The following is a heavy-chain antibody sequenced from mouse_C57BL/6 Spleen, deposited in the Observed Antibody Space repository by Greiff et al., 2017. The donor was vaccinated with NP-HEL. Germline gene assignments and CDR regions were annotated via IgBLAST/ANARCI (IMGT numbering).Heavy chain of an antibody. J-gene: IGHJ4*01. CDR3: AREGAVVDYYAMDY. CDR1: GYTFTSYG. CDR2: IYPRSGNT. Sequence: VQVVESGAELARPGASVKLSCKASGYTFTSYGISWVKQRTGQGLEWIGEIYPRSGNTYYNEKFKGKATLTADKSSSTAYMELRSLTSEDSAVYFCAREGAVVDYYAMDYWGQGTSVTVSS. V-gene: IGHV1-81*01. D-gene: IGHD1-1*01.